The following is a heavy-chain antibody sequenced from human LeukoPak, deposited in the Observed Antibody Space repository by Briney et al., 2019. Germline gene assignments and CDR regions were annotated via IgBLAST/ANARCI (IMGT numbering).Heavy chain of an antibody. CDR2: IYYSGST. Sequence: NPSETLSLTCTVSGGSISSYYWSWIRQPPGKGLEWIGYIYYSGSTNYNPSLKSRVTISVDTSKNQFSLKLSSVTAADTAVYYCARFGYSNGVDYWGQGTLVTVSS. J-gene: IGHJ4*02. D-gene: IGHD6-25*01. CDR1: GGSISSYY. CDR3: ARFGYSNGVDY. V-gene: IGHV4-59*08.